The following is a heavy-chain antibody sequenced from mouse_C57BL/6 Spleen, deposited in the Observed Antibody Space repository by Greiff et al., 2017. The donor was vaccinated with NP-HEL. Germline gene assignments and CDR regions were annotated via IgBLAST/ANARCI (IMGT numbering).Heavy chain of an antibody. V-gene: IGHV2-2*01. CDR3: ARRLDYAMDY. CDR1: GFSLTSYG. CDR2: IWSGGST. D-gene: IGHD2-13*01. J-gene: IGHJ4*01. Sequence: VQLQQSGPGLVQPSQSLSITCTASGFSLTSYGVHWVRQSPGKGLEWLGVIWSGGSTDYNAAFISRLSISKDNSKSQVFFKMNSLQADDTAVYYCARRLDYAMDYWGQGTSVTVSS.